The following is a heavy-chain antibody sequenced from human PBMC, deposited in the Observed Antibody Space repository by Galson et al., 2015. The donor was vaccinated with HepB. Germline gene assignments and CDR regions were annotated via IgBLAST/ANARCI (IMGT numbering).Heavy chain of an antibody. CDR1: GYTFTGYY. J-gene: IGHJ5*02. D-gene: IGHD1-1*01. CDR2: INPNSGGT. V-gene: IGHV1-2*06. CDR3: ARWLKGTTGWFDP. Sequence: SVKVSCKASGYTFTGYYMHWVRQAPGQGLEWMGRINPNSGGTNYAQKFQGRVTMTRDTSISTAYMELSRLRSDDTAVYYCARWLKGTTGWFDPWGQGTLVTVSS.